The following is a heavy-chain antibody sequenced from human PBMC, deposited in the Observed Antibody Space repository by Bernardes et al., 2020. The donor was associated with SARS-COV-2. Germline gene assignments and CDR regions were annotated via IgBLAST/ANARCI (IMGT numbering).Heavy chain of an antibody. CDR1: GGSFSGYY. D-gene: IGHD2-15*01. CDR2: IYYSGST. V-gene: IGHV4-34*01. CDR3: ARLGGGNYPDY. Sequence: SETLSLTCAVYGGSFSGYYWTWIRQPPGKGLECIGEIYYSGSTYYNPSLKSRVTISVDTSKNQFSLKLSSVTAADTAVYYCARLGGGNYPDYWGQGTLVTVSS. J-gene: IGHJ4*02.